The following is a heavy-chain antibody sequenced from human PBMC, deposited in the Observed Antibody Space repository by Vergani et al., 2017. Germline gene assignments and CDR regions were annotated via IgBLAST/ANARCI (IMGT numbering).Heavy chain of an antibody. CDR1: GFTFSDYY. CDR3: ARGRGGIAVAGVTWFYP. Sequence: QVQLVESGGGLVKPGGSLRLSCAASGFTFSDYYMCWIRQAPGRGLERVSYISSSGSTIYYADSLKGRFTIFRDNAKNSLYLQMNSLRAEDTAVYYCARGRGGIAVAGVTWFYPWGQGSLVSVSS. D-gene: IGHD6-19*01. J-gene: IGHJ5*02. V-gene: IGHV3-11*04. CDR2: ISSSGSTI.